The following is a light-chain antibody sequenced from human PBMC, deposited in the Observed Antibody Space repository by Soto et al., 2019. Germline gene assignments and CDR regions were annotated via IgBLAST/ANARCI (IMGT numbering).Light chain of an antibody. Sequence: DIQMTQSPSSVSASVGDRVTITCRASQDINNRLAWFQQRPGKAPKYLIQAASILQSGFPSRFSGSGSGTDFTLTINSLQPEDLATYYCLQVKSFPRTFGQGTKVELK. CDR3: LQVKSFPRT. CDR2: AAS. V-gene: IGKV1-12*01. CDR1: QDINNR. J-gene: IGKJ1*01.